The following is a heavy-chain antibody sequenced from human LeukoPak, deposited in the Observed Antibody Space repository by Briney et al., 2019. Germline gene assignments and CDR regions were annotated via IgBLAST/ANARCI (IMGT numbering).Heavy chain of an antibody. J-gene: IGHJ4*02. CDR2: IHPDDSDT. CDR3: ARLFGGYCSGATRYDDY. Sequence: GEPLKVSCKGSGYRFSSYWIGWVRQMPGKGLERMGIIHPDDSDTRYSPSFQGQVTISADRSVSTAYLQWSSLKASDSAMYYCARLFGGYCSGATRYDDYWGQGTLVTVSS. CDR1: GYRFSSYW. V-gene: IGHV5-51*01. D-gene: IGHD2-15*01.